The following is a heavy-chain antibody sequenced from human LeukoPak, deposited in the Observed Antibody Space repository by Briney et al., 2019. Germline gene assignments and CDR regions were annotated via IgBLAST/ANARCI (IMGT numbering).Heavy chain of an antibody. Sequence: GGSQRLSCAASGFTFSSHSMHWVRQAPGKGLEWVALTSYDGTNKYYADSVKGRFSISRDNSKNTLYLQMNSLSAEDTAVYYCASDGGYTYGHRFDYWGQGILVTVSS. CDR2: TSYDGTNK. J-gene: IGHJ4*02. V-gene: IGHV3-30-3*01. CDR1: GFTFSSHS. D-gene: IGHD5-18*01. CDR3: ASDGGYTYGHRFDY.